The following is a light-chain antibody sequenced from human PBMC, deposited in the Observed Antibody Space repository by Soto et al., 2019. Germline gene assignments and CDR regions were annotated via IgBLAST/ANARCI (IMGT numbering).Light chain of an antibody. CDR2: KTS. CDR1: QSVSPW. CDR3: QQYNSSWLT. Sequence: DIQMTQSPSTLAASVGDRVTITCRASQSVSPWLAWYQQKPGKAPKLLIHKTSTLQSGVPSRFSGSGSGTDFTLNISSLQPDDFATYYCQQYNSSWLTFGGGTKVDIK. J-gene: IGKJ4*01. V-gene: IGKV1-5*03.